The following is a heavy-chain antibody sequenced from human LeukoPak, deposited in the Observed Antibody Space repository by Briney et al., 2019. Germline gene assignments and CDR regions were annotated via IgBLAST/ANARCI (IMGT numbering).Heavy chain of an antibody. CDR1: GFTFSSYS. J-gene: IGHJ5*02. Sequence: GSLRLSCAASGFTFSSYSMNWVRQAPGKGLEWVSSISSSSSYIYYADPVKGRFTISRDNAKNSLYLQMNSLRAEHTAVYYCARLMVGAPGRFYPWGQGTLVTVSS. CDR3: ARLMVGAPGRFYP. CDR2: ISSSSSYI. V-gene: IGHV3-21*01. D-gene: IGHD2-8*01.